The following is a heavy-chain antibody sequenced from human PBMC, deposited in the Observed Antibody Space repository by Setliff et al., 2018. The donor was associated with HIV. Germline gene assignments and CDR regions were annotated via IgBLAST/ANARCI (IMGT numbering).Heavy chain of an antibody. D-gene: IGHD2-15*01. Sequence: KPSETLSLTCTISGDSIGTYYWNWIRQPPGKGLEWIGYINYSGSTNYNPSLKSRVTISVDTSKNQFSLKLSSVTAADTAVYYCARDLYCSGGSCPGIDYWGQGTLVTVSS. CDR3: ARDLYCSGGSCPGIDY. CDR1: GDSIGTYY. V-gene: IGHV4-59*12. J-gene: IGHJ4*02. CDR2: INYSGST.